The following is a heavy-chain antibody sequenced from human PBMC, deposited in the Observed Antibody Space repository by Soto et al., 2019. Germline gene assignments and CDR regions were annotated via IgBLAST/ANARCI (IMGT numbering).Heavy chain of an antibody. CDR3: TTGGYSYYYYYYGMDV. D-gene: IGHD5-18*01. CDR2: IKSKTDGGTT. J-gene: IGHJ6*02. V-gene: IGHV3-15*01. CDR1: GFTFSNAW. Sequence: GGSLRLSCAASGFTFSNAWMSWVRQSPGQGLEWVGRIKSKTDGGTTDYAAPVKGRFTISRDDSKNTLYLQMNSLKTEDTAVYYCTTGGYSYYYYYYGMDVWGQGTTVTVSS.